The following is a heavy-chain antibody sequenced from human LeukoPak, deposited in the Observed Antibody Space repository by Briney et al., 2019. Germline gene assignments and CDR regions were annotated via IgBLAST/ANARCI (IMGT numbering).Heavy chain of an antibody. Sequence: SETLSLTCVVSGGSISSYYWSWIRQPPGKGLEWIGYIYYSGSTNYNPSLKSRVTISVDTSKNQFSLKLSSVTAADTAVYYCARYSGYYYEDYWGQGTLVTVSS. V-gene: IGHV4-59*01. J-gene: IGHJ4*02. CDR2: IYYSGST. CDR1: GGSISSYY. D-gene: IGHD3-22*01. CDR3: ARYSGYYYEDY.